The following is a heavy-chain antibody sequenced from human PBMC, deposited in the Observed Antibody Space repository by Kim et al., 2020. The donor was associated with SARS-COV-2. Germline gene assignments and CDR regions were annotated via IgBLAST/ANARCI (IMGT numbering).Heavy chain of an antibody. Sequence: ASVKVSRKVSGYTLTELSMHWVRQAPGKGLEWMGGFDPEDGETIYAQKFQGRVTMTEDTSTDTAYMELSSLGSEDTAGYYCAKAVFSGYYYCGMDVWGQGTTVTVSS. D-gene: IGHD3-10*02. CDR1: GYTLTELS. J-gene: IGHJ6*02. CDR3: AKAVFSGYYYCGMDV. V-gene: IGHV1-24*01. CDR2: FDPEDGET.